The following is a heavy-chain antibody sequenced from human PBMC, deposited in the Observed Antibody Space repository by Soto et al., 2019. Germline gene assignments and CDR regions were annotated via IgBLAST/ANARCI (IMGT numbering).Heavy chain of an antibody. CDR2: FGTGGNT. V-gene: IGHV3-23*01. Sequence: GGSLRLSCADSGFTFSSFSMSWVRQAPGKGLEWVSVFGTGGNTYYADSVKGRFTIARDNSKNTLYLQMDSLRAEDTALYYCAKGGRDIGYWGQGTLVTVSS. CDR1: GFTFSSFS. CDR3: AKGGRDIGY. J-gene: IGHJ4*02. D-gene: IGHD2-15*01.